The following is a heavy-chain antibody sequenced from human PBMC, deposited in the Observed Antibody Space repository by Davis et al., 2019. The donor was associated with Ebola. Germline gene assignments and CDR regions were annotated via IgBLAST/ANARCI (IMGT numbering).Heavy chain of an antibody. CDR1: GFTFSGYN. D-gene: IGHD2-15*01. CDR2: ITSGSSYI. Sequence: PRGSLRLSCAGSGFTFSGYNMNWVRQAPGKGLEWVSSITSGSSYINYADSVKGRFTISRDNVRNSLYLQMNSLRAEDTAVYYCARGGGCSGGSCWYADYWGQGTLVIVSS. V-gene: IGHV3-21*01. J-gene: IGHJ4*02. CDR3: ARGGGCSGGSCWYADY.